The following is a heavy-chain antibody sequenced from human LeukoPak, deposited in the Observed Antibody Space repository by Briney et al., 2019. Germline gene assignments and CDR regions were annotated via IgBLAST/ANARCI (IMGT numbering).Heavy chain of an antibody. CDR1: GFTLSNYA. CDR3: ATAPSGSYFDY. V-gene: IGHV3-23*01. Sequence: PGGSQRLSCAASGFTLSNYAMSWVRQAPGKGPEWVSVISNSGGGTYYADSVKGRFTISRDNSKNTLYLQMNGLRAEDTAVYYCATAPSGSYFDYWGQGTLVTVSS. J-gene: IGHJ4*02. D-gene: IGHD1-26*01. CDR2: ISNSGGGT.